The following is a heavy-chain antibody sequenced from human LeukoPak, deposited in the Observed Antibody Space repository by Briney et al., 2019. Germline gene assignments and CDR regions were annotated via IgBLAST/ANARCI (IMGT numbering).Heavy chain of an antibody. V-gene: IGHV4-59*01. J-gene: IGHJ6*02. D-gene: IGHD3-9*01. Sequence: SETLSLTCTVSGGSISSYYWSWIRQPPGKGLEWIGYIYYSGSTNYNPSLKSRVTILVDTSKNQFSLKLSSVTAADTAVYYCASVLTGSYYYYGMDVWGQGTTVTVSS. CDR3: ASVLTGSYYYYGMDV. CDR1: GGSISSYY. CDR2: IYYSGST.